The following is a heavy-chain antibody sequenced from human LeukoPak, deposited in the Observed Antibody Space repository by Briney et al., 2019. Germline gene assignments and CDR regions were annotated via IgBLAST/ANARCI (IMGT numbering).Heavy chain of an antibody. Sequence: SQTLSLTCAISGDDFSTNKATWNWLRQSPSRGLEWLGRTYYRSQWYNDYAVSVKSRITITPDTSTNQFSLHLNSVTPDDTAVYYCVRLVGNSWLDYWGQGTLVTVSS. CDR2: TYYRSQWYN. CDR1: GDDFSTNKAT. V-gene: IGHV6-1*01. J-gene: IGHJ4*02. CDR3: VRLVGNSWLDY. D-gene: IGHD6-13*01.